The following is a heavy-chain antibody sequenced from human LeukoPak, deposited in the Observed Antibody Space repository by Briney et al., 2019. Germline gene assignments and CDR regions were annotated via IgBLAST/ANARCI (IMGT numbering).Heavy chain of an antibody. V-gene: IGHV4-59*01. D-gene: IGHD3-9*01. Sequence: SETLSLTCTVSGGSISSYYWSWIRQPPGKGLEWIGYIYYIGNTNYNPSLKSRVTISVDTSKIQFSLKLRSGTAADTAVYYCARGLRYSRYFDYWGQGIPVTVSA. J-gene: IGHJ4*02. CDR1: GGSISSYY. CDR2: IYYIGNT. CDR3: ARGLRYSRYFDY.